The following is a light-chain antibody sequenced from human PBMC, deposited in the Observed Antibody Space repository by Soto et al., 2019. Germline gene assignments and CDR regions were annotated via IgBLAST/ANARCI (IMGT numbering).Light chain of an antibody. CDR2: GAS. CDR3: QTYDKAPWT. V-gene: IGKV1-27*01. CDR1: RGIYTH. J-gene: IGKJ1*01. Sequence: DIQMAQSPSSLSASVGDRVTITCRASRGIYTHLAWYQQKPGNALKLLIYGASTLQSGVPSRFSDSGSGTDFFLTISGLQSEDVGTYFCQTYDKAPWTFGPGTRV.